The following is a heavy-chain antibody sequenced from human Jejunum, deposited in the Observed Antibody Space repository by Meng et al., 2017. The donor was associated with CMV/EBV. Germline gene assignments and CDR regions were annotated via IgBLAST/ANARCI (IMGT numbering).Heavy chain of an antibody. J-gene: IGHJ3*01. CDR3: ARRSCTTMFCESRDAFDV. CDR1: TLSSYG. CDR2: ISPTSVYR. Sequence: TLSSYGMNLVRQAPGKGLEWVSSISPTSVYRYYADSLQGRFTISRDNANNSVYLQLNSLRAEDTAVYYCARRSCTTMFCESRDAFDVWGQGTMVTVSS. V-gene: IGHV3-21*06. D-gene: IGHD3-9*01.